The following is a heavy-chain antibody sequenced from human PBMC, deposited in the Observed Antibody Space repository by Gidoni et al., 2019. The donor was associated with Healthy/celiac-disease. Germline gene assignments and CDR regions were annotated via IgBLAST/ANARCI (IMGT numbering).Heavy chain of an antibody. V-gene: IGHV3-73*01. D-gene: IGHD3-10*01. CDR2: NRSKANSYAT. Sequence: EVQLVESGGGLVQPGGSLKLSCAASGFTFSGSAMHWFRPASGKGLEWVGRNRSKANSYATAYAASVKGRFTISRDDSKNTAYLQMNSLKTEDTAVYYCTRAITMVRGVIITGKDYYYYMDVWGKGTTVTVSS. CDR3: TRAITMVRGVIITGKDYYYYMDV. J-gene: IGHJ6*03. CDR1: GFTFSGSA.